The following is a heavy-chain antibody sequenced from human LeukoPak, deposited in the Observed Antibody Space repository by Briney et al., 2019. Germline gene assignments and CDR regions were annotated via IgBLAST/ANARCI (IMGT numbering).Heavy chain of an antibody. Sequence: PGGSLRLSCAASGFTFSSYWMHWVRQAPGKGLVWVSRINSDGSSTSYADSVKGRFTISRDNAKNTLYLQMNSLRAEDTAVYYCARDPFGTRGHFDWLSPHNWFDPWGQGTLVTVSS. CDR3: ARDPFGTRGHFDWLSPHNWFDP. D-gene: IGHD3-9*01. V-gene: IGHV3-74*01. CDR2: INSDGSST. J-gene: IGHJ5*02. CDR1: GFTFSSYW.